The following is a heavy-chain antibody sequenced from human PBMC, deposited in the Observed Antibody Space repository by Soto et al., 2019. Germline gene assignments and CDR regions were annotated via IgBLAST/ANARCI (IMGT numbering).Heavy chain of an antibody. CDR2: IRSKAYGGTT. CDR3: TRRRYSGSYYFLFDD. V-gene: IGHV3-49*03. J-gene: IGHJ4*02. CDR1: GFTFGDYA. D-gene: IGHD1-26*01. Sequence: GGSLRLSCTASGFTFGDYAMSWFRQAPGKGLEWVGFIRSKAYGGTTEYAVSVKGRFTISRDDSKSIAYLQMNSLKTEDTAVYYCTRRRYSGSYYFLFDDWGKGTLVTVSS.